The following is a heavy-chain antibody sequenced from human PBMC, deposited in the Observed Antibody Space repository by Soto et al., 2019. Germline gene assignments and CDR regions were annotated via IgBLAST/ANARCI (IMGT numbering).Heavy chain of an antibody. J-gene: IGHJ4*02. V-gene: IGHV2-5*01. CDR3: AHRSGGCQYYFDY. Sequence: QITLKESGPTLVKPTQTLTMTCTFSGFSLSTRGVGVGWIRQPPGKALEWLALIYWYDDEWYSPSLKSRLTTITDTSKNKVVLAMTNMDPVDTATYYCAHRSGGCQYYFDYWGQGTLVTVSS. D-gene: IGHD6-19*01. CDR2: IYWYDDE. CDR1: GFSLSTRGVG.